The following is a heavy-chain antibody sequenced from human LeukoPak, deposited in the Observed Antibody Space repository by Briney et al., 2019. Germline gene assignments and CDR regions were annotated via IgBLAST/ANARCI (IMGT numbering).Heavy chain of an antibody. V-gene: IGHV3-21*01. D-gene: IGHD3-22*01. Sequence: GXXLRLSCAASGFTLGNYNMNWVRQAPEKGLEWVSSTSSSSTYIYYADSVKGRYNIYREKDKNSMYLQINSLRAEDTALYYCARNPPGAYYDSSGHYPAPFDYWGQGTLVTVSS. CDR3: ARNPPGAYYDSSGHYPAPFDY. CDR2: TSSSSTYI. CDR1: GFTLGNYN. J-gene: IGHJ4*02.